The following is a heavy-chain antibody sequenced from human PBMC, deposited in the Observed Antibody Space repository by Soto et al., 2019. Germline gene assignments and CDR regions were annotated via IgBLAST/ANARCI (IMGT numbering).Heavy chain of an antibody. CDR1: GYTFTSYA. Sequence: ASVKVSCKASGYTFTSYAMHWVRQAPGQRLEWMGWINAGNGHTKYSQKFQGRVTITRDTSASTAYMELSSLRSEDTAVYYCARTLPRYYYDSSGYQDAFDIWGQGTMVTVSS. V-gene: IGHV1-3*01. CDR2: INAGNGHT. J-gene: IGHJ3*02. CDR3: ARTLPRYYYDSSGYQDAFDI. D-gene: IGHD3-22*01.